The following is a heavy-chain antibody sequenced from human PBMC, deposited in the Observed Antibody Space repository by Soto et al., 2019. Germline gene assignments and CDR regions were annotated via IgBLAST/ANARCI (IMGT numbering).Heavy chain of an antibody. V-gene: IGHV1-24*01. Sequence: ASVKVSCKVSGYTLTELSMHWVRQAPGKGLEWMGGFDPEDGETIYAQKFQGRVTMTEDTSTDTAYMELSSLRSEDTAVYYCAREVYGSGSYYKYNWFDPWGQGTLVTVSS. CDR1: GYTLTELS. CDR2: FDPEDGET. D-gene: IGHD3-10*01. J-gene: IGHJ5*02. CDR3: AREVYGSGSYYKYNWFDP.